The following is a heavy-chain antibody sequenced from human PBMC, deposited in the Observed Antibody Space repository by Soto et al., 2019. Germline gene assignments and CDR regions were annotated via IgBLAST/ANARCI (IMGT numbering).Heavy chain of an antibody. CDR2: INPNTGDT. D-gene: IGHD3-22*01. CDR1: GYTFTDYY. J-gene: IGHJ5*02. V-gene: IGHV1-2*07. CDR3: ATAPETFSPAGYYVNWFDP. Sequence: GASVKVSCKASGYTFTDYYMHWVRQAPGQGLEWMGWINPNTGDTKYAHQFQGRVTMTRDTSISTAYMELSNLRSDDTAVYYCATAPETFSPAGYYVNWFDPWGHGTLVTVSS.